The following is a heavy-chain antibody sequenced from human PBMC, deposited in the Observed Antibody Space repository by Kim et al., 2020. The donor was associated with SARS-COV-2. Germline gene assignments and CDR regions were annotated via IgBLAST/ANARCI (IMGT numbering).Heavy chain of an antibody. CDR3: ATHIVVVTAEGDSYGMDV. Sequence: KGRFTISRENAKNSLYLQMNSLRAGDTAVYYCATHIVVVTAEGDSYGMDVWGQGTTVTVSS. J-gene: IGHJ6*02. D-gene: IGHD2-21*02. V-gene: IGHV3-13*01.